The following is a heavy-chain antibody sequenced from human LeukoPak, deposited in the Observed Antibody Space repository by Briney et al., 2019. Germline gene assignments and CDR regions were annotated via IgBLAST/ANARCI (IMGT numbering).Heavy chain of an antibody. CDR1: GGSISTYY. Sequence: PSETLSLXCTVSGGSISTYYWNWIRQPPGKGLEWIGYIYYSGSTNYNPSLKSRVTISVDTSRNQFSLKLSSVTAADTAVYYCARSRGYSYGFDYWGQGTLVTVSS. CDR2: IYYSGST. D-gene: IGHD5-18*01. CDR3: ARSRGYSYGFDY. J-gene: IGHJ4*02. V-gene: IGHV4-59*01.